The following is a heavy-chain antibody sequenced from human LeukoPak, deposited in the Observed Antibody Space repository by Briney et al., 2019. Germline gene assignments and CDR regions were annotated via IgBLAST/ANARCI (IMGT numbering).Heavy chain of an antibody. D-gene: IGHD2-2*01. J-gene: IGHJ4*02. CDR2: FFPGDSAT. V-gene: IGHV5-51*01. Sequence: GESLKFSCKGSVYSFTSSWIGWVGGMPGKDLEWMGIFFPGDSATTYRPSFHGQVTISADKTISTAYLQWSSLKASDTAMYYCARPVYCSSTSCSYFDYWGQGTLVTVSS. CDR1: VYSFTSSW. CDR3: ARPVYCSSTSCSYFDY.